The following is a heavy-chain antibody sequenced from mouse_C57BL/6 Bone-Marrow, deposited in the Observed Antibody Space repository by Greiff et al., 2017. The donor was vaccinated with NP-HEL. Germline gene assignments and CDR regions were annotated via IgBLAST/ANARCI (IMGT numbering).Heavy chain of an antibody. CDR2: IYPRSGNT. CDR3: ASAYYSNYGVFAD. CDR1: GYTFTSYG. J-gene: IGHJ3*01. V-gene: IGHV1-81*01. Sequence: QVQLKESGAELARPGASVKLSCKASGYTFTSYGISWVKQRTGQGLEWIGEIYPRSGNTYYNEKFKGKATLTADKSSSTAYMERRSLTSEDSAVYCCASAYYSNYGVFADWGQGTLVTVSA. D-gene: IGHD2-5*01.